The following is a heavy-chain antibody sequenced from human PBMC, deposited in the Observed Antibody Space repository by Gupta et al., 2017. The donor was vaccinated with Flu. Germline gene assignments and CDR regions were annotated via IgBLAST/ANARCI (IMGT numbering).Heavy chain of an antibody. CDR2: IYTSGST. D-gene: IGHD6-19*01. Sequence: QVQLQESGPGLVKPSQTLSLTCTVSGGSISSGSYYWSWIRQPAGKGLEWIGRIYTSGSTNYNPSLKSRVTISVDTSKNQFSLKLSSVTAADTAVYYCAREGSSGWHTLYFDYWGQGTLVTVSS. CDR3: AREGSSGWHTLYFDY. J-gene: IGHJ4*02. CDR1: GGSISSGSYY. V-gene: IGHV4-61*02.